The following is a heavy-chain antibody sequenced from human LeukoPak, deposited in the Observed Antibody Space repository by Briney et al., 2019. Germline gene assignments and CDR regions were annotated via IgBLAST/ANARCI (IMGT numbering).Heavy chain of an antibody. J-gene: IGHJ4*02. Sequence: GGSLRLSCAASGFTLSNYVMSWVRQAPGKGLEWVSYINHNGEMIFYPDFVKGRFTISRDNAKNSLYLQMNSLRDEDTAVYYCARDNDWAFHYWGQGTLVTVSS. CDR2: INHNGEMI. CDR3: ARDNDWAFHY. CDR1: GFTLSNYV. D-gene: IGHD3-9*01. V-gene: IGHV3-48*02.